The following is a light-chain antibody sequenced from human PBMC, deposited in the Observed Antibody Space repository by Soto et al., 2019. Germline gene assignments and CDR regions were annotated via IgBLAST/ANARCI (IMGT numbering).Light chain of an antibody. V-gene: IGLV1-51*01. CDR1: SSNIGGNS. Sequence: SALTQPPSVSAAPGQKVTISCSGISSNIGGNSVSWYQHLPGTAPKLLIYDDNKRPSGIPDRFSGSKSGTSATLGINGFQTGDEADYYCGSWDSSLSDYVFGNGKKVTV. J-gene: IGLJ1*01. CDR2: DDN. CDR3: GSWDSSLSDYV.